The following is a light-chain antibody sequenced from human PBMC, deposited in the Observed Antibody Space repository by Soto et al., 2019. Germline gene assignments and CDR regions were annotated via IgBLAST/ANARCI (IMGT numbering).Light chain of an antibody. CDR2: DAS. CDR3: QQFNGYPLLT. CDR1: QGISSA. Sequence: AIQLTQSPSSLSASVGDRVTITCRASQGISSALAWYQQKPGKTPNLLIYDASTFESGVPSRFSGSGSGTDFALAISSLQPEDFATYYCQQFNGYPLLTFGGGTKVEIK. J-gene: IGKJ4*01. V-gene: IGKV1-13*02.